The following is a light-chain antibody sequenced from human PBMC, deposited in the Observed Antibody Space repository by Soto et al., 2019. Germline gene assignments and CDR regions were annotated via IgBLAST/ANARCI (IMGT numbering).Light chain of an antibody. CDR3: QQYGSSPRT. Sequence: EIVMTQSPATLSVSPGERATLSCRASQSVSSKLAWYQQKPGQAPRLLIYGASTRATGIPARFSGSGSGTEFTLTISSLQSEDFAVYFCQQYGSSPRTFGQGTKVDIK. J-gene: IGKJ1*01. CDR1: QSVSSK. V-gene: IGKV3-15*01. CDR2: GAS.